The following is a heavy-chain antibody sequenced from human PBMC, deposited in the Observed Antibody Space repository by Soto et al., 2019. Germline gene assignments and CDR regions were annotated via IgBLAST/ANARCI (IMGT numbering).Heavy chain of an antibody. CDR2: ISGSGGST. V-gene: IGHV3-23*01. D-gene: IGHD5-12*01. CDR3: AKDPYDSWKSWFDY. CDR1: GITFSSYA. J-gene: IGHJ4*02. Sequence: PGGSLRLSCVASGITFSSYAMSWVRQAPGKGLEWVSAISGSGGSTYYADSVKGRFTISRDNSKNTLYLQMNSLRAEDTAVYYCAKDPYDSWKSWFDYWGQGTLVTVSS.